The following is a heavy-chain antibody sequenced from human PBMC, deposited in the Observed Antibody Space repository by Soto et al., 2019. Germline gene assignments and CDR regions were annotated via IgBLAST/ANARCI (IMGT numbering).Heavy chain of an antibody. Sequence: SETLSLTCTVSGGSISSYYWSWIRQPPGKGLEWIGYIYYSGSTNYNPSLKSRVTISVDTSKNQFSLKLSSVTAADTAVYYCARLTYPYFDYWGQGTLVTVSS. V-gene: IGHV4-59*08. CDR2: IYYSGST. J-gene: IGHJ4*02. CDR1: GGSISSYY. CDR3: ARLTYPYFDY.